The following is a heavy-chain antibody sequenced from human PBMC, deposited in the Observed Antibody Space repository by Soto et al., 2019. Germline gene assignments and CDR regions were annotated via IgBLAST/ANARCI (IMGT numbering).Heavy chain of an antibody. CDR3: GRSTVAYYYYGMDV. V-gene: IGHV1-8*01. D-gene: IGHD4-17*01. J-gene: IGHJ6*02. CDR1: GYTFTSYD. CDR2: MNPNSGNT. Sequence: QVQLVQSGAEVKKPGASVKVSCKASGYTFTSYDINWARQATGQGLEWMGWMNPNSGNTGYAQQFQGRVTMTRNTSISTVYMELSSLRSEDTAVYYCGRSTVAYYYYGMDVWGQGTTVTVSS.